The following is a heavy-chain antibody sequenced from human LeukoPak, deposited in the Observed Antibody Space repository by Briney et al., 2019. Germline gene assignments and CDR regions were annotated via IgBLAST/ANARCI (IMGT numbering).Heavy chain of an antibody. CDR1: GGSINNYY. J-gene: IGHJ4*02. D-gene: IGHD2-15*01. Sequence: SETLSLTCTVSGGSINNYYWSWIRQPPGKTLEWIGYIYYSGRTNYNPSLKSRITISVDSSKNRVSLNLTSVTAADTAVYYCARHGGGGGLFDFWGQGALVTVSS. CDR3: ARHGGGGGLFDF. V-gene: IGHV4-59*01. CDR2: IYYSGRT.